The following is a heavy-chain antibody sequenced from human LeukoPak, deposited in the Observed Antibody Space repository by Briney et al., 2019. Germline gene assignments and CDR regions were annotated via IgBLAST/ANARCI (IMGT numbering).Heavy chain of an antibody. Sequence: GASXKVSCKASGGTFISYAISWVRQAPGQGLEWMGGIIPIFGTANYAQKFQGRVTITADESTSTAYMELSSLRSEDTAVYYCTSPGYCSSTSCSSYDVYYYYMDVWGKGTTVTVSS. D-gene: IGHD2-2*03. CDR1: GGTFISYA. V-gene: IGHV1-69*01. J-gene: IGHJ6*03. CDR2: IIPIFGTA. CDR3: TSPGYCSSTSCSSYDVYYYYMDV.